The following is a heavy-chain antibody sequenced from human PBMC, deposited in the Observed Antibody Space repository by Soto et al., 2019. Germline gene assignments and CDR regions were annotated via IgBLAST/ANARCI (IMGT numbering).Heavy chain of an antibody. V-gene: IGHV5-51*01. CDR1: GYTFSTYS. J-gene: IGHJ1*01. Sequence: GESLKISCKGSGYTFSTYSIGWVPLMPGKGLEWMGLVYPSDSQTMYSPSFQGQVTISADKSTSTAYLQWSSLKASDTAMYYCARRDDSPTAEYFQHWGQGTLVTVPQ. CDR3: ARRDDSPTAEYFQH. D-gene: IGHD2-21*01. CDR2: VYPSDSQT.